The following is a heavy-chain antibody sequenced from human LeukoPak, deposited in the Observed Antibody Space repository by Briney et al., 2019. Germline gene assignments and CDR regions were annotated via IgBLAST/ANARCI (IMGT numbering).Heavy chain of an antibody. D-gene: IGHD2-2*01. V-gene: IGHV3-48*01. Sequence: PGGSLRLSCAASGFTFSSFSMNWVRQAPGKGLEWVSFITGSSSTIYYADSVKGRFTTSRDNAKNSLYLQMNSLRAEDTAVYYCASCSSTNCYWGQGTLVTVSS. CDR2: ITGSSSTI. CDR1: GFTFSSFS. J-gene: IGHJ4*02. CDR3: ASCSSTNCY.